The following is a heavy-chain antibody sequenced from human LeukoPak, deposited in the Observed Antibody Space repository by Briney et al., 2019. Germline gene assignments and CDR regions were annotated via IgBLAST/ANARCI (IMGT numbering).Heavy chain of an antibody. CDR1: GFTFSGYW. CDR2: IKQDGSEK. J-gene: IGHJ4*02. Sequence: GGSLRLSCAASGFTFSGYWMSWVRQAPGKGLEWVANIKQDGSEKYYVDSVKGRFTISRDNAKNSLYLQMNSLRAEDMALYYCAKDRNYDILTASLDYWGQGTLVTVSS. CDR3: AKDRNYDILTASLDY. V-gene: IGHV3-7*03. D-gene: IGHD3-9*01.